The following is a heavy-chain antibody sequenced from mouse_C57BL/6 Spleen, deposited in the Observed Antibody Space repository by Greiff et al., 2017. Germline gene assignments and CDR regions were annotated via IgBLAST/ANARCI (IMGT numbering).Heavy chain of an antibody. J-gene: IGHJ4*01. Sequence: EVMLVESGGGLVKPGGSLKLSCAASGFTFSSYTMSWVRQTPEKRLEWVATISGGGGNTYYPDSVKGRFTISRDNAKNTLYLQMSSLRSEDTALYYCARRGLRGFYAMDYWGQGTSVTVSS. CDR1: GFTFSSYT. V-gene: IGHV5-9*01. D-gene: IGHD2-2*01. CDR3: ARRGLRGFYAMDY. CDR2: ISGGGGNT.